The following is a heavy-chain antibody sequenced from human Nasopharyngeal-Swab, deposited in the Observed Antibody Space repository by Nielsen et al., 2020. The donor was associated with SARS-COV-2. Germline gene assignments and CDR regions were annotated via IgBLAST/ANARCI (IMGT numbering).Heavy chain of an antibody. Sequence: GESLKISCAASGFTVSGNFMTWVRQAPGKGLEWVSVIYSAGQTNYADSVKGRFTISRDNSKNTLYLQMNSLRAEDTAAYYCARGVGVDDFWSGRFDYWGQGTLVTVSS. V-gene: IGHV3-53*01. D-gene: IGHD3-3*01. J-gene: IGHJ4*02. CDR1: GFTVSGNF. CDR3: ARGVGVDDFWSGRFDY. CDR2: IYSAGQT.